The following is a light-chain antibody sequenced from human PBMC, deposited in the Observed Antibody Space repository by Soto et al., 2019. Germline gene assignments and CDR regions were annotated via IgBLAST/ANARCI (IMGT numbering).Light chain of an antibody. V-gene: IGKV1-13*02. Sequence: AIQLTKSPSSLSASVGDRVTITCRASQGISSALAWYQQKPGKAPNLLIYDASSLESGVPSRFSGSRSVTDFALTISSLQPEDFAPYYCQQFNSYPLTFGGGTKVEIK. CDR1: QGISSA. CDR3: QQFNSYPLT. CDR2: DAS. J-gene: IGKJ4*01.